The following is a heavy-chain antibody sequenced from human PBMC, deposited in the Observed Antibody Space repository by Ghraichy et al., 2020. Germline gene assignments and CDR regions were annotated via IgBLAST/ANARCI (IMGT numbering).Heavy chain of an antibody. J-gene: IGHJ4*02. CDR2: INHSGST. CDR1: GGSFSGYY. V-gene: IGHV4-34*01. CDR3: ARHEGGYSYGYFDY. D-gene: IGHD5-18*01. Sequence: SETLSLTCAVYGGSFSGYYCSWIRQPPGKGLEWIGEINHSGSTNYNPSLKSRVTISVDTSKNQFSLKLSSVTAADTAVYYCARHEGGYSYGYFDYWGQGTLVTVSS.